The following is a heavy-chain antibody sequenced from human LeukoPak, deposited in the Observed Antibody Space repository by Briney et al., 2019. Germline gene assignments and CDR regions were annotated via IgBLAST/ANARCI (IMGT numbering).Heavy chain of an antibody. CDR1: GFTFSSYA. Sequence: GGSLRLSCAASGFTFSSYAMSWVRQAPGKGLEWVSAISGSGGGTYYADSVKGRFTISRDNSKNTLYLQMNSLRAEDTAVYYCAKGPAGWLQPLDYFDYWGQGTLVTVSS. CDR2: ISGSGGGT. D-gene: IGHD5-24*01. CDR3: AKGPAGWLQPLDYFDY. V-gene: IGHV3-23*01. J-gene: IGHJ4*02.